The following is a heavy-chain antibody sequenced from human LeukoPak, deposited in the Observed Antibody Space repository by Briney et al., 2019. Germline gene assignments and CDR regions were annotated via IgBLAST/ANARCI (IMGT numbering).Heavy chain of an antibody. CDR3: ARGNQQLPRSTPDY. CDR1: GFTFSSSW. CDR2: IKTDGSTT. V-gene: IGHV3-74*01. D-gene: IGHD2-2*01. J-gene: IGHJ4*02. Sequence: GGSLRLSCAVSGFTFSSSWMHWVRQAPGKGLVWVSHIKTDGSTTAYADSVKGRFTISRDNAKNTLYPQMNSLRAEDTGVYYCARGNQQLPRSTPDYWGQGTLVTVSS.